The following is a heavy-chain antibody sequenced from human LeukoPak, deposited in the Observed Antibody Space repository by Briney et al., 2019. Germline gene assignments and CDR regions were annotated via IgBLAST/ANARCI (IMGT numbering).Heavy chain of an antibody. Sequence: LPGGSLRLSCAASGFTFNSYAMSWVRQAPGKGLEWVSAISGSGGSTYYADSVKGRFTISRDNSKNTLYLQMNSLRAEDTAVYYCARDTVVAKAFDIWGQGTMVTVSS. CDR2: ISGSGGST. J-gene: IGHJ3*02. V-gene: IGHV3-23*01. CDR1: GFTFNSYA. CDR3: ARDTVVAKAFDI. D-gene: IGHD2-15*01.